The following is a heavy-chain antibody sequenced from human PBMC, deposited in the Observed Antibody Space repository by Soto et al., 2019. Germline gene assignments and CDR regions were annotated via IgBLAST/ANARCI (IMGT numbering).Heavy chain of an antibody. Sequence: EVQLVESGGGLVQPGGSLRLSCAASGFTFTNYWMHWVRQAPGRGLVWVSRINSDGSSRFYADSVKGRFTISRDNADTTEYMQMNSLRADDTAVYSRARGVRNYYGMDVWSHGTTVTVSS. J-gene: IGHJ6*02. CDR2: INSDGSSR. CDR1: GFTFTNYW. CDR3: ARGVRNYYGMDV. V-gene: IGHV3-74*01.